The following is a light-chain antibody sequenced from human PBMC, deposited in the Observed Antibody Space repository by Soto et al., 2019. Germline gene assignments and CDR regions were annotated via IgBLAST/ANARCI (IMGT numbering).Light chain of an antibody. CDR3: SSFTSTRTYV. J-gene: IGLJ1*01. CDR1: SSDVGGYNL. CDR2: EVN. Sequence: QSVLTQPASVSGSPGQSITISCTGTSSDVGGYNLVSWYQQHPGKAPKLMIYEVNNRPSGVSNRFSGSKSGNTASLTISGLQTEDEADYYCSSFTSTRTYVFGAGTQLTVL. V-gene: IGLV2-14*01.